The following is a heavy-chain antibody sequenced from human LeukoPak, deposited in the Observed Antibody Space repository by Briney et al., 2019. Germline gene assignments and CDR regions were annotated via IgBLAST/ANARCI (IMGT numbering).Heavy chain of an antibody. CDR2: IYYSGIT. CDR1: DGSISSSTYY. CDR3: ARDDGRSSGWLMCYYYYMDV. J-gene: IGHJ6*03. V-gene: IGHV4-39*07. Sequence: SETLSLTCTVSDGSISSSTYYWGWIRQPPGKGLEWIGTIYYSGITYYNSSLKSRVTISVDTSKNQFSLKLSSLTAADTAIYFCARDDGRSSGWLMCYYYYMDVWGKGTTVTISS. D-gene: IGHD6-19*01.